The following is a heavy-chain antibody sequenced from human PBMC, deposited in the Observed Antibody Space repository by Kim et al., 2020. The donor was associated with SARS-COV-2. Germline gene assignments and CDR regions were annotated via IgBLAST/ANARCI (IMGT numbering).Heavy chain of an antibody. D-gene: IGHD3-3*01. Sequence: SETLSLTCAVSGGSISSGGYSWSWIRQPPGKGLEWIGYIYHSGSTYYNPSLKSRVTISVDRSKNQFSLKLSSVTAADTAVYYCAREGAIFGPGGMDVWGQGTTVTVSS. CDR2: IYHSGST. J-gene: IGHJ6*02. CDR1: GGSISSGGYS. CDR3: AREGAIFGPGGMDV. V-gene: IGHV4-30-2*01.